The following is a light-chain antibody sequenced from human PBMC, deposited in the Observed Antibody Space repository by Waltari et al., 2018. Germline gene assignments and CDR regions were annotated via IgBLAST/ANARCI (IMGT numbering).Light chain of an antibody. CDR1: QSVSSN. Sequence: VVMTQSPATLSVSPGERATLSCRASQSVSSNLAWYQQKPGQAPRLLIYGASTRATGFPARSSGSGSGTEFPLTISSLQSEIFAVFYCQKFKNWPPSTSAQGTKVEIK. CDR2: GAS. V-gene: IGKV3-15*01. CDR3: QKFKNWPPST. J-gene: IGKJ1*01.